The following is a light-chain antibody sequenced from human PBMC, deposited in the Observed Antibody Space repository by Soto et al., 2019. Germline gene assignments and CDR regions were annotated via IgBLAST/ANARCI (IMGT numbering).Light chain of an antibody. CDR2: KAS. CDR1: QDVSHW. J-gene: IGKJ2*01. V-gene: IGKV1-5*03. CDR3: QHYDSYPYT. Sequence: DIHMDQSPSALSASVGDRVTITCRASQDVSHWLAWYQQKPGQAPKLVIYKASSLESGVPSRFSGHGSGTEFTLTIRDLQPDDFATYYCQHYDSYPYTFGQGTSLEIK.